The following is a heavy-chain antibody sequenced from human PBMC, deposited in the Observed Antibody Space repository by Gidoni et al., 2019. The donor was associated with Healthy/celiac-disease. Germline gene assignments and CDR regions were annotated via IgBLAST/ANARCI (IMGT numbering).Heavy chain of an antibody. J-gene: IGHJ4*02. CDR2: IWYDGRNK. Sequence: QVQLVESGGGVVQPGRSLSLSCAASGFTFSSYGMHWVRQAPGKGLEWVAVIWYDGRNKYYADSVKGRFTISRDNSKNTRYLQMNSLRAEDTAVYYCARDLGGGLDYWGQGTLVTVSS. CDR3: ARDLGGGLDY. CDR1: GFTFSSYG. V-gene: IGHV3-33*01. D-gene: IGHD3-16*01.